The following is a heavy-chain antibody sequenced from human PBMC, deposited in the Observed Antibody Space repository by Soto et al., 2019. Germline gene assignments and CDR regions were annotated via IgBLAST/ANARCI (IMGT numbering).Heavy chain of an antibody. V-gene: IGHV3-73*01. CDR1: GFIFSGSA. J-gene: IGHJ4*02. Sequence: EVQLVESGGGLVQPGGSLKLSCAASGFIFSGSAVHWVRQASGKGLEWVGRILSKAGNYATAYPASMKGRFTISRDDSEITAFLQMNSLKTEGTAVCYCIRGGSPYYYDYWGQGTLVAVSS. CDR2: ILSKAGNYAT. CDR3: IRGGSPYYYDY.